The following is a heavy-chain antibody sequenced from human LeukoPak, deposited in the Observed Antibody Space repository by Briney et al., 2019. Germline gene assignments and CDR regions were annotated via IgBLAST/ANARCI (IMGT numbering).Heavy chain of an antibody. V-gene: IGHV3-33*01. CDR2: IWYDGNNK. D-gene: IGHD2-15*01. CDR3: ARAPPYCSGGACYSDY. CDR1: GFSFSTYG. J-gene: IGHJ4*02. Sequence: GGSLRLSCAASGFSFSTYGMHWVRQAPGKGLEWVAVIWYDGNNKYYADSVKGRFTISRDNSKSTLFLQMNSLRAEDSAVYYCARAPPYCSGGACYSDYWGQGTLVTVSS.